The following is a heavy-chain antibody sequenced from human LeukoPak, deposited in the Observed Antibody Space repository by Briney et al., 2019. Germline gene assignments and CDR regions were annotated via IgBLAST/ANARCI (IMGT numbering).Heavy chain of an antibody. Sequence: PSETLSLTCAVYGGSFSGYYWTWFRQPPGKRLEWIGEINHTGNTNYNPSLKSRVTMSIDTSKNQFSLKVTSVTAADTAVYYCVRDDAFVRGPVARNWFDPWGQGVLVTVSS. D-gene: IGHD3-10*01. CDR2: INHTGNT. CDR3: VRDDAFVRGPVARNWFDP. V-gene: IGHV4-34*01. CDR1: GGSFSGYY. J-gene: IGHJ5*02.